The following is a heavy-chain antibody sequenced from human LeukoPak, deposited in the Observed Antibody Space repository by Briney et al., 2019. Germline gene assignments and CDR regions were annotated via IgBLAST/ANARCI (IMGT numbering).Heavy chain of an antibody. CDR3: AKDLGYSDDY. CDR1: GFTFSDSP. CDR2: IRSDGSNK. J-gene: IGHJ4*02. Sequence: PGGSLRLSCAASGFTFSDSPMHWVRQAPGKGLEWVTFIRSDGSNKYYADSVKGRFTISRDNSRNTLSLQMNSLRAEDTAVYYCAKDLGYSDDYWGQGTLVTVSP. D-gene: IGHD5-18*01. V-gene: IGHV3-30*02.